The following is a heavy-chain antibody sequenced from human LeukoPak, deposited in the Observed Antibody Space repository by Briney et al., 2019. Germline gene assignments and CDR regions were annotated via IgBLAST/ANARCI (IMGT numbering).Heavy chain of an antibody. Sequence: ASVKVSCKASGYTFTSYGISWVRQAPGQGLEWMGWISAYNGNTNYAQKLRGRVTMTTDTSTSTAYMELRSLRSDDTAVYYCARYRIYYDSSGYYCDYWGQGTLVTVSS. CDR3: ARYRIYYDSSGYYCDY. CDR2: ISAYNGNT. V-gene: IGHV1-18*01. D-gene: IGHD3-22*01. CDR1: GYTFTSYG. J-gene: IGHJ4*02.